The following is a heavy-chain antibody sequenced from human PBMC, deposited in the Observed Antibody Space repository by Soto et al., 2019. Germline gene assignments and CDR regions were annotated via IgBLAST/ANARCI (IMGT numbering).Heavy chain of an antibody. CDR3: ARGQKLFQDGRFDY. J-gene: IGHJ4*02. CDR2: ISVYNGNT. D-gene: IGHD1-1*01. CDR1: GYTFTSYG. V-gene: IGHV1-18*01. Sequence: GASVKVSCKASGYTFTSYGITWVRQAPGQGLEWMGWISVYNGNTNYAQRLQGRVTMTTDTSTTTAYMELRSLRSDDTAVYYCARGQKLFQDGRFDYWGQGTMVTVS.